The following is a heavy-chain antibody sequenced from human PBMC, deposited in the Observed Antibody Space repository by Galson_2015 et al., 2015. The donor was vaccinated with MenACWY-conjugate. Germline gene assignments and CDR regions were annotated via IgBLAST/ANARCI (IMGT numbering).Heavy chain of an antibody. CDR1: GFTFSFHR. V-gene: IGHV3-7*03. CDR2: IKQDGSEK. CDR3: ARNLAGQSGGYRWFVS. J-gene: IGHJ5*01. D-gene: IGHD3-22*01. Sequence: SLRLSCAASGFTFSFHRMSWVRQAPGKGLEWVANIKQDGSEKYYVDSVKGRFIISRDNTKNSLYLQMNSLRGEDTAVYYCARNLAGQSGGYRWFVSWGQGTLVTVSS.